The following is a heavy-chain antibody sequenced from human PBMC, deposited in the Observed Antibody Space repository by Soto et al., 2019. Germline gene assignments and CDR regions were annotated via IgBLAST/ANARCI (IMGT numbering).Heavy chain of an antibody. V-gene: IGHV4-4*07. CDR3: ARGTAVLNPGAFEI. CDR1: GGSISSYY. D-gene: IGHD2-21*02. J-gene: IGHJ3*02. CDR2: IYTSGST. Sequence: PSETLSLTCTVSGGSISSYYWSWVRQPAGKGLEWIGRIYTSGSTDYNPSLKSRVTMSVDTSKNQFSLKLTSVTGADTAVYYCARGTAVLNPGAFEIWGQGTMVTVSS.